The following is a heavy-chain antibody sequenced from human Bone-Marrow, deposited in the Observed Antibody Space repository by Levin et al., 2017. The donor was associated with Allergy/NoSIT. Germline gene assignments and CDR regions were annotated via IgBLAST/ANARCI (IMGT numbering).Heavy chain of an antibody. Sequence: PSETLSLTCTVSGGSISSSSYYWGWIRQPPGKGLEWIGSIYYSGSTYYNPSLKSRVTISVDTSKNQFSLKLSSVTAADTAVYYCARHVAAAMGLYYYYYMDVWGKGTTVTVSS. D-gene: IGHD2-2*01. V-gene: IGHV4-39*01. J-gene: IGHJ6*03. CDR1: GGSISSSSYY. CDR2: IYYSGST. CDR3: ARHVAAAMGLYYYYYMDV.